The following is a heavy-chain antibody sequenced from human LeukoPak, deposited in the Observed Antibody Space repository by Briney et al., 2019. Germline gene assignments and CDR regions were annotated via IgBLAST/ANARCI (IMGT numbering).Heavy chain of an antibody. J-gene: IGHJ3*02. CDR1: GYSFTSYW. CDR2: IYPGDSDT. CDR3: ARPNLPTEYCSSTSCQSAFDI. V-gene: IGHV5-51*01. Sequence: GESLKISCKGSGYSFTSYWIGWVRQMPGKGLEWMGIIYPGDSDTRYSPSFQGQVTISADKSISTAYLQWSSLKASDTAMYYCARPNLPTEYCSSTSCQSAFDIWGQGTMVTVSS. D-gene: IGHD2-2*01.